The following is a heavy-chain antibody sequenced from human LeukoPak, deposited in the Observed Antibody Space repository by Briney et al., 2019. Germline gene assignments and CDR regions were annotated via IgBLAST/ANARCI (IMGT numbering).Heavy chain of an antibody. CDR2: ISWNSGSI. CDR3: AKDRKYDSSGYLDY. J-gene: IGHJ4*02. V-gene: IGHV3-9*01. D-gene: IGHD3-22*01. Sequence: GGSLRLSCAASGFTFDDYAMHWVRQAPGKGLEWVSGISWNSGSIGYADSVKRRFTISRDNDKNSLYLQMNSLRAEDTALYYCAKDRKYDSSGYLDYWGQGTLETVSS. CDR1: GFTFDDYA.